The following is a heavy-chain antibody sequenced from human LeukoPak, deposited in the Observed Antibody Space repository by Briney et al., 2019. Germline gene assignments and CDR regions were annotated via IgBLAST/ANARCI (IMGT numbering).Heavy chain of an antibody. CDR3: ARNRFEVGAIVGMDV. Sequence: PSETLSLTCAVYGGSFSGYYWSWIRQPPGKGLEWIGEINHSGSTNYNPSLKSRVTISVDTSKNQFSLKLSSVTAADTAVYYCARNRFEVGAIVGMDVWGQGTTVTVSS. V-gene: IGHV4-34*01. J-gene: IGHJ6*02. D-gene: IGHD1-26*01. CDR1: GGSFSGYY. CDR2: INHSGST.